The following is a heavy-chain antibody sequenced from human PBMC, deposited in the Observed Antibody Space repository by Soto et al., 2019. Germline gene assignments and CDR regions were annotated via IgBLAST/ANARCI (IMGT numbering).Heavy chain of an antibody. Sequence: GGSLKLSCVASGFTFGDYTMSGFRQAPGGGREGVRFIRSKAYGATTEYAASVKGRFTISRDDSKSIANMQMNSLKSEDTAVYYCARDLTSSDNDAFSGMAGWGKGPTVPVSS. J-gene: IGHJ6*04. CDR1: GFTFGDYT. CDR3: ARDLTSSDNDAFSGMAG. CDR2: IRSKAYGATT. V-gene: IGHV3-49*03. D-gene: IGHD1-1*01.